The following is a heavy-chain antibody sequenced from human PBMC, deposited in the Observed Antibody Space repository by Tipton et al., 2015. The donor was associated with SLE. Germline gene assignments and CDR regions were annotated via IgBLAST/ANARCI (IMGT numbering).Heavy chain of an antibody. Sequence: TLSLTCAVFGGSFSGNYWIWIRQTPGKGLEWIGEINHRGGTDLNPSLESRVSVSKDTSKNQFSLRLASVTAADTAVYFCARQTTEAGVVGYFFDYWGQGTLVTVPS. D-gene: IGHD6-19*01. CDR2: INHRGGT. CDR3: ARQTTEAGVVGYFFDY. J-gene: IGHJ4*02. V-gene: IGHV4-34*01. CDR1: GGSFSGNY.